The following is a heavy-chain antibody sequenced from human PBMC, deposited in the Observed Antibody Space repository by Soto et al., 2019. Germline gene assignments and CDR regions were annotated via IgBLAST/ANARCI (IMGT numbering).Heavy chain of an antibody. J-gene: IGHJ4*02. D-gene: IGHD1-26*01. V-gene: IGHV2-5*02. CDR3: ARSRYSNAWYHKATFDF. Sequence: QITLKESGPSLIKPTQTLTLTCTFSGFSLSTSGVGVGWIRQPPGKALEWLALIYWDDGVRYSPSLNSRLTVTKDTSKNQVLLTMTNMDPVDTATYYCARSRYSNAWYHKATFDFWGQGTLVSVSS. CDR1: GFSLSTSGVG. CDR2: IYWDDGV.